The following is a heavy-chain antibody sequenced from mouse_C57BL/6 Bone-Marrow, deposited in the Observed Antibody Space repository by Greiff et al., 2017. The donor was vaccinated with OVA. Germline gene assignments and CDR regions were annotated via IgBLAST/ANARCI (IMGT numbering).Heavy chain of an antibody. CDR2: IDPANGNT. D-gene: IGHD1-1*01. Sequence: VQLQQSGAELVKPGASVKLSCTASGFNIKDYYMHWVKQRPEQGLEWIGRIDPANGNTKYAPKFQGKATITADTSSNTAYLQLSSLTSEDTAIYYCARRHGSGRYWYFDVWGTGTTVTVSS. CDR3: ARRHGSGRYWYFDV. CDR1: GFNIKDYY. V-gene: IGHV14-3*01. J-gene: IGHJ1*03.